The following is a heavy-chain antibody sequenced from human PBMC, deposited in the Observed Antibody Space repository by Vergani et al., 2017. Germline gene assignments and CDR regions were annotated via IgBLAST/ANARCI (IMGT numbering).Heavy chain of an antibody. V-gene: IGHV3-30*18. CDR1: GFTFSSYG. Sequence: QVQLVESGGGVVQPGRSLRLSCAASGFTFSSYGMHWVRQAPGKGLEWVAVISYDGSNKYYADSVKGRFTISRDNSKNTLYLQMNSLRAEDTAVYYCAKDQSSSGYYYEVHCGMDVWGQGTTVTVSS. D-gene: IGHD3-22*01. CDR3: AKDQSSSGYYYEVHCGMDV. CDR2: ISYDGSNK. J-gene: IGHJ6*02.